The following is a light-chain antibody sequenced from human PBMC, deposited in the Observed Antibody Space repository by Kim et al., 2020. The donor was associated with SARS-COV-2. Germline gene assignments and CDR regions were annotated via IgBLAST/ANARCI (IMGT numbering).Light chain of an antibody. CDR3: QQYDGLST. Sequence: SAFVGEGVTITCRANHNINIGLAWYQQKPGEAPNLLNYEASTLESRVPSRFSGSGSGTEFTLTINSLQPDDFATYCCQQYDGLSTFGQGTKVEIK. J-gene: IGKJ1*01. V-gene: IGKV1-5*01. CDR1: HNINIG. CDR2: EAS.